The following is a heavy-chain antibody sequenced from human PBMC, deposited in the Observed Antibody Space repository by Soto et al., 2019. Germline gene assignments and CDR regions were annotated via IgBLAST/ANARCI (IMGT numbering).Heavy chain of an antibody. Sequence: QVQLQESGPGLVKPSQTLSLTCTVSGGSISSGGYYCSWIRQHPGKGLEWIGYIYYSGSTYYNPSLKSRVTISVDTSKNQFSLKLSSVTAADTAVYYCARGYNWNVYYYYGMDVWGQGTTVTVSS. CDR2: IYYSGST. D-gene: IGHD1-1*01. CDR3: ARGYNWNVYYYYGMDV. V-gene: IGHV4-31*03. J-gene: IGHJ6*02. CDR1: GGSISSGGYY.